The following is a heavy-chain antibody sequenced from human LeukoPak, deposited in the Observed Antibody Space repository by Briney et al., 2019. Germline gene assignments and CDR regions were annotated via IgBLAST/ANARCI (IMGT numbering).Heavy chain of an antibody. CDR1: GGSISSSSYY. CDR2: IYYSGST. V-gene: IGHV4-39*07. D-gene: IGHD2-21*02. CDR3: ARQLAYCGGDCYGFDY. J-gene: IGHJ4*02. Sequence: SETLSLTCTVSGGSISSSSYYWGWIRQPPGKGLEWIGSIYYSGSTYYNPSLKSRVTISVDTSKNQFSLKLSSVTAADTAMYYCARQLAYCGGDCYGFDYWGQGTLVTVSS.